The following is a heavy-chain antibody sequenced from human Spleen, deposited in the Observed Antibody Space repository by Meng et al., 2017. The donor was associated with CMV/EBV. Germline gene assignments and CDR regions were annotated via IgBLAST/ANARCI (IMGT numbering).Heavy chain of an antibody. CDR3: ARDRISDFWSGYYYYYGMDV. CDR1: GYTFTGYY. V-gene: IGHV1-2*02. Sequence: ASVKVSCKASGYTFTGYYMHWVRQAPGQGLEWMGWINPNSGGTNYAQKFQGRVTMTRDTSISTAYMELSRLRSDDTAVYYCARDRISDFWSGYYYYYGMDVWGQGTTVTVSS. J-gene: IGHJ6*02. CDR2: INPNSGGT. D-gene: IGHD3-3*01.